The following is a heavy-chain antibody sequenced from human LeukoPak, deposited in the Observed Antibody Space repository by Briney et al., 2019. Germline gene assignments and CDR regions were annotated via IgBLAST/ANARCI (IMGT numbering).Heavy chain of an antibody. CDR2: IIPIFATA. J-gene: IGHJ4*02. Sequence: SVKVSCKTSGYTFTDYYMHWVRQAPGQGLEWMGGIIPIFATADYAQKFQGRVTITADESTSTAYMELSSLRSEDTAVYYCAREDYYDSGSNDYWGQGTLVTVSS. V-gene: IGHV1-69*13. CDR3: AREDYYDSGSNDY. D-gene: IGHD3-22*01. CDR1: GYTFTDYY.